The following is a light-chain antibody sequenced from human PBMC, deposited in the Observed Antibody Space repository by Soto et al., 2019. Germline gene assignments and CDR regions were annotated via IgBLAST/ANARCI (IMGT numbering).Light chain of an antibody. V-gene: IGKV3-15*01. J-gene: IGKJ4*01. CDR3: QQYENWPLT. Sequence: EMVMTQSPATLSVSPGERATLSCRASQNVFSNLAWYQQKPGQPPRFLIYGASTRATGIPARFSGSGSGTEFTLTISSLQSEDFAVYFCQQYENWPLTFGGGTEVEIK. CDR2: GAS. CDR1: QNVFSN.